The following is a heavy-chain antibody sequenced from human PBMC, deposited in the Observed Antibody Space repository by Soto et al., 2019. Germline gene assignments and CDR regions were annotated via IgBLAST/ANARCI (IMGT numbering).Heavy chain of an antibody. D-gene: IGHD6-13*01. Sequence: GGSLRLSCAASGFTFSNAWMNWVRQAPGKGLEWVGRIKSKTDGGTTDYAAPVKGRFTIPRDDSKNTLYLQMNSLKTEDTAVYYCTTVKEGGSSWRPYWGQGTLVTVSS. CDR2: IKSKTDGGTT. V-gene: IGHV3-15*07. CDR1: GFTFSNAW. CDR3: TTVKEGGSSWRPY. J-gene: IGHJ4*02.